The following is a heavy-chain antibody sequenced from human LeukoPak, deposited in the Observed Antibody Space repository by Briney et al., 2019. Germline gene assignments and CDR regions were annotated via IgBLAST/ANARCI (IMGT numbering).Heavy chain of an antibody. Sequence: GGSLSLSCAASGFTFSNVWMSWVRQAPGKGLEWVGRIKSKTDVGTTDYAAPVKGRFTILRDDSKNTLYLQMNSLKTEDTAVYYCTTVEVSYYYDSSGPLDYWGQGTLVTVSS. CDR3: TTVEVSYYYDSSGPLDY. D-gene: IGHD3-22*01. CDR2: IKSKTDVGTT. CDR1: GFTFSNVW. V-gene: IGHV3-15*01. J-gene: IGHJ4*02.